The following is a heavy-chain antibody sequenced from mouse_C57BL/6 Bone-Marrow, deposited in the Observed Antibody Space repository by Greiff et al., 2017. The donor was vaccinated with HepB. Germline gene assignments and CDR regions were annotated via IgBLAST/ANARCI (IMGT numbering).Heavy chain of an antibody. CDR2: IHPNSGST. CDR1: GYTFTSYW. Sequence: QVQLQQPGAELVKPGASVKLSCKASGYTFTSYWMHWVKQRPGQGLEWIGMIHPNSGSTNYYEKFKSKATLTVDKSSSTAYMQLSSLTSEDSAVYYCARSSSYAMDYWGQGTSVTVSS. D-gene: IGHD1-1*01. CDR3: ARSSSYAMDY. J-gene: IGHJ4*01. V-gene: IGHV1-64*01.